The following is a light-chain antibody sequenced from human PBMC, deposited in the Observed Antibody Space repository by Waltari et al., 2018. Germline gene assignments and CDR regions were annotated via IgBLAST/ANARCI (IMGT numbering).Light chain of an antibody. J-gene: IGLJ3*02. CDR3: QTWENACWV. V-gene: IGLV4-69*01. Sequence: QVVLTQSPSASVSLEASVKLTCPPRRGQSDYYAIAWPQQPPQKAPLFLMRRNRDGSNYKGAGIPGRFSGSSSGAERYLIISSLQSEEEADYYCQTWENACWVFGGGTKLTVL. CDR1: RGQSDYYA. CDR2: RNRDGSN.